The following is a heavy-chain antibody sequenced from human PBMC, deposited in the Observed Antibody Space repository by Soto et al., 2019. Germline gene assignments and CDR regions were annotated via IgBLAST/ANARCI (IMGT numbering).Heavy chain of an antibody. CDR1: GGSISSGNYY. CDR3: ARDYDSSGDY. CDR2: IYYSGST. Sequence: SETLSLTGTVSGGSISSGNYYWGWIRQPPGKGLEWIGSIYYSGSTYYNPSLKSRVTISVDTSKNQFSLKLSSVTAADTAVYYCARDYDSSGDYWGQGTLVTVSS. V-gene: IGHV4-39*01. D-gene: IGHD3-22*01. J-gene: IGHJ4*02.